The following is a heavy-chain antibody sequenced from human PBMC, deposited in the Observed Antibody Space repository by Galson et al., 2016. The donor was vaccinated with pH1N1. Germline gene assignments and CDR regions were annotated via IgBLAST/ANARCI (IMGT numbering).Heavy chain of an antibody. J-gene: IGHJ3*02. Sequence: SLRLSCAASGFSFSSQRMNWVRQAPGKGLEWVSSISSSSDYIYYADSVQGRFTISRDNTKNSLSLEMTNLRGDDTAIYFCCILTRNDILTGYRADLFDIWGQGTTVTVSS. CDR2: ISSSSDYI. CDR1: GFSFSSQR. CDR3: CILTRNDILTGYRADLFDI. V-gene: IGHV3-21*01. D-gene: IGHD3-9*01.